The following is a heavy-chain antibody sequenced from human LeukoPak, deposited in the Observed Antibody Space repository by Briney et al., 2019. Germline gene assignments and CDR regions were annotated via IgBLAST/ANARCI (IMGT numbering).Heavy chain of an antibody. Sequence: GGSLRLSCAASTFTFSSYWMSCVRQAPGKGLEWVANIKQDGSEKYYVDSVKGRFTISRDNAKNSVWLQMNSLRAEDTAVYYCARQYCSSRSCYTDAFDIWGQGTMVTVSS. D-gene: IGHD2-2*02. CDR2: IKQDGSEK. J-gene: IGHJ3*02. CDR3: ARQYCSSRSCYTDAFDI. V-gene: IGHV3-7*01. CDR1: TFTFSSYW.